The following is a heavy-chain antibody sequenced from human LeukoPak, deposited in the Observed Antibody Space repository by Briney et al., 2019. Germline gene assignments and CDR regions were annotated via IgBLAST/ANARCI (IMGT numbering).Heavy chain of an antibody. V-gene: IGHV1-2*02. CDR2: INTHSGGT. J-gene: IGHJ4*02. D-gene: IGHD3-9*01. Sequence: ASITVSCKTSENIFTDYYIHWVRQAPGQGLEWLGWINTHSGGTNYAQYFQDRVIMTGDTSISTAYMELRGLISDDTATYYCARGGDNYDILTQWGQGTLVTVSS. CDR3: ARGGDNYDILTQ. CDR1: ENIFTDYY.